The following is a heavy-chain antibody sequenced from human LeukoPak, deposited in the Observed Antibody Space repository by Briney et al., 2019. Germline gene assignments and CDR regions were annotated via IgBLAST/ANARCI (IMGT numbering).Heavy chain of an antibody. V-gene: IGHV4-34*01. CDR3: ARWRFSFY. CDR1: GGSFSGYY. Sequence: SETLSLTCAVYGGSFSGYYWSWIRQPPGKGLEWIGEINHSGSTNYNPSLKSRVTISVDTSKNQFSLKLSSVTAADTAVYYCARWRFSFYWGQGTLVTVSS. CDR2: INHSGST. J-gene: IGHJ4*02. D-gene: IGHD3-3*01.